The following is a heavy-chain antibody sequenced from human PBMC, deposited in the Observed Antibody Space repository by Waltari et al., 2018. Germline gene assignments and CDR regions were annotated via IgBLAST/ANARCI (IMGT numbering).Heavy chain of an antibody. J-gene: IGHJ3*01. CDR2: INAGNGNT. CDR1: GYTFTSYA. D-gene: IGHD4-17*01. Sequence: QVQLVQSGAEVKKPGASVKVSCKASGYTFTSYAMHWVRQAPGQRLEWMGWINAGNGNTKYARGFQGRVNITRETSASTAYMEMSSLRSEDMAVDYCAREGVARSLDYGGQGTMVTVSS. V-gene: IGHV1-3*03. CDR3: AREGVARSLDY.